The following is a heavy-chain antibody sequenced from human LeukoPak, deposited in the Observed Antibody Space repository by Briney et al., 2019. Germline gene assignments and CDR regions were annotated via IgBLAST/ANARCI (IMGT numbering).Heavy chain of an antibody. J-gene: IGHJ4*02. CDR3: ARGYCSGGSCYSAPLDY. CDR1: GYSFTSYW. CDR2: IYPGDSDT. D-gene: IGHD2-15*01. V-gene: IGHV5-51*01. Sequence: GESLKISWRGSGYSFTSYWIGLGRQMPEKGLEGMGSIYPGDSDTRYSPSCQGQVTISADKSISTAYLQWSSLKASDTAMYYCARGYCSGGSCYSAPLDYWGQGTLVTVSS.